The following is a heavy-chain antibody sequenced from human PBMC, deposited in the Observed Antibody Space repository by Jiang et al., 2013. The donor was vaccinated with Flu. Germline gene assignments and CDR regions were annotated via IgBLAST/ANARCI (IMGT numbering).Heavy chain of an antibody. J-gene: IGHJ4*02. CDR2: IIPILGEI. V-gene: IGHV1-69*04. CDR3: ARDGGPYCSTTSCYYFDY. D-gene: IGHD2-2*01. CDR1: GGTFNSYA. Sequence: SGAEVKKPGSSVKVSCKASGGTFNSYAISWVRQAPGQGLEWMGRIIPILGEIKYAQIFQGRVTITADKSTSTVYMDLSGLRSDDAAVYYCARDGGPYCSTTSCYYFDYWGQGTLVTVSS.